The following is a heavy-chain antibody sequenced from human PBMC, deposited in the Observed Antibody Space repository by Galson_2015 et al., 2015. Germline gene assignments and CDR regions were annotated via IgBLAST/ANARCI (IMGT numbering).Heavy chain of an antibody. Sequence: SLRLSCAASGFTFSSYGMHWVRQAPGKGLEWVAVISYDGSNKYYADSVKGRFTISRDNSKNTLYLQMNSLRAEDTAVYYCAKLPYSSGQGGDYWGQGTLVTVSS. J-gene: IGHJ4*02. D-gene: IGHD6-19*01. CDR3: AKLPYSSGQGGDY. V-gene: IGHV3-30*18. CDR2: ISYDGSNK. CDR1: GFTFSSYG.